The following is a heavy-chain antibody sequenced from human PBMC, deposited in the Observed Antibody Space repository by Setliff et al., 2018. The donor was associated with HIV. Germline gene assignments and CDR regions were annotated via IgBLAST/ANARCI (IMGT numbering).Heavy chain of an antibody. CDR3: ARDRRSIFGVDTKNWFDP. CDR1: GGSISSYY. V-gene: IGHV4-4*07. CDR2: IYTSRST. Sequence: SETLSLTCTVSGGSISSYYWSWIRQPAGKGLEWIGRIYTSRSTNYNTSLKSRVTISGDTSKKQFSLKLSFVTAADTAVYYCARDRRSIFGVDTKNWFDPWGQGTLVTVSS. J-gene: IGHJ5*02. D-gene: IGHD3-3*01.